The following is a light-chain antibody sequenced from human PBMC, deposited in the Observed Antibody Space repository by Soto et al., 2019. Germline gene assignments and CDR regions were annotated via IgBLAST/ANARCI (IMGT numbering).Light chain of an antibody. Sequence: QSVLTQPPSVSGAPGQRVTISCTGSSSNIGAGYDVHWYQQLPGTAPKLLIYGNSNRPSGVPDRFSGSKSGTSASLAINGLQAEDEADYYCQSYDRSLSGYLVFGGGTKVTVL. J-gene: IGLJ2*01. V-gene: IGLV1-40*01. CDR1: SSNIGAGYD. CDR2: GNS. CDR3: QSYDRSLSGYLV.